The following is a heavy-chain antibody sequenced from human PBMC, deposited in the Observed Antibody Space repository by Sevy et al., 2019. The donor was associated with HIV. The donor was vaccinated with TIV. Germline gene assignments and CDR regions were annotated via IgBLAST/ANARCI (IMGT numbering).Heavy chain of an antibody. CDR1: GYTFTRYW. J-gene: IGHJ4*02. CDR3: ATLAGNCNTTHCSSHGYFDN. Sequence: GESLKISCQASGYTFTRYWIGWVRQLPGKGLEWMGIIYPGDSHTLYSPSFQGQVTISADKSITTAYLQWNSLTASDTAMFYCATLAGNCNTTHCSSHGYFDNGGQGTLVTVSS. V-gene: IGHV5-51*01. CDR2: IYPGDSHT. D-gene: IGHD2-15*01.